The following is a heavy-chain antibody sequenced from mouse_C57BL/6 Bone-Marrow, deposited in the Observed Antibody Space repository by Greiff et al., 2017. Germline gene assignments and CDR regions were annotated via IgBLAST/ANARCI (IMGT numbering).Heavy chain of an antibody. CDR2: ISSGGSYT. CDR1: GFTFSSYG. CDR3: AIRWLLPFAY. Sequence: DVMLVESGGDLVKPGGSLKLSCAASGFTFSSYGMSWVRQTPDKRLEWVATISSGGSYTYYPDSVKGRFTISRDNAKNNLYLQMSSLKSDDTAMYYCAIRWLLPFAYWCQGTLVTVSA. J-gene: IGHJ3*01. V-gene: IGHV5-6*02. D-gene: IGHD2-3*01.